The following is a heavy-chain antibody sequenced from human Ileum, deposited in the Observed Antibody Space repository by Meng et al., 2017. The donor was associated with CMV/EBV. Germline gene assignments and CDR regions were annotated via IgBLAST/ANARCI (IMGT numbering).Heavy chain of an antibody. CDR1: GYTFNAYH. Sequence: QGQLVQPGAEVKKPGATVKVSCKASGYTFNAYHVHWVRQAPGQGLEWMGWINPNSGGTKYAQKFRGRVTLTRDTSISTVYMDLTTITSDDTAVYYCARPYTSGWSNWFDPWGQGTLVTVSS. V-gene: IGHV1-2*02. J-gene: IGHJ5*02. D-gene: IGHD6-19*01. CDR3: ARPYTSGWSNWFDP. CDR2: INPNSGGT.